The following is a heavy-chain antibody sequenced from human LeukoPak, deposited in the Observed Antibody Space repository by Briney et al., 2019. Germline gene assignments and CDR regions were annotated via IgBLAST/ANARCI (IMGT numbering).Heavy chain of an antibody. CDR3: TTDVAPVNDY. CDR1: GFTFSNAW. D-gene: IGHD5-12*01. CDR2: IKSKTGGGTT. Sequence: PGGSLRLSCAASGFTFSNAWMSWVRQAPGKGLEEVGRIKSKTGGGTTDYAAPVKGRFTISRHHSKNPLYLQMNSLKTEDTAVYYCTTDVAPVNDYWGEATLVTVSS. J-gene: IGHJ4*02. V-gene: IGHV3-15*01.